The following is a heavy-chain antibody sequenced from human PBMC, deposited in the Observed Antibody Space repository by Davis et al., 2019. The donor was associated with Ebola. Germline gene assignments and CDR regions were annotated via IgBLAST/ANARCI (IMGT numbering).Heavy chain of an antibody. D-gene: IGHD2-2*01. J-gene: IGHJ6*02. V-gene: IGHV1-2*04. CDR2: INPNSGGT. CDR1: GYTFTGYY. Sequence: ASSVKVSCQASGYTFTGYYLHWVRQAPGHGLEWMGWINPNSGGTNYAQKFQGLVTMTRDTSISTAYMELSSLRSEDTAVYYCARGLWVVVPAAMSVPYGMDVWGQGTTVTVSS. CDR3: ARGLWVVVPAAMSVPYGMDV.